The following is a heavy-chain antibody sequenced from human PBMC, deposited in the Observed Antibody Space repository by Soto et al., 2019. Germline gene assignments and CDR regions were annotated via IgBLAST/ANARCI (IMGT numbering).Heavy chain of an antibody. CDR1: GFSVSTHV. D-gene: IGHD3-22*01. Sequence: QVQLVESGGGVVQPGRSLRLSCTASGFSVSTHVIHWVRQAPGKGLEWVAGRWYDGSREYYAESVKGRFTISSDNSKNTMYLQMNSLRAEDTAVYYCARVPRYDTWYFDYWGQGTLATVSS. CDR2: RWYDGSRE. V-gene: IGHV3-33*01. J-gene: IGHJ4*02. CDR3: ARVPRYDTWYFDY.